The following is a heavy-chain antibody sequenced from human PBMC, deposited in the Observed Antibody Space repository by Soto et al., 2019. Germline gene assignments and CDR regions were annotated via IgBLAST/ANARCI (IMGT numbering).Heavy chain of an antibody. CDR2: IKRDGSST. D-gene: IGHD3-10*01. CDR3: ARDNGPATYYTPS. V-gene: IGHV3-74*01. J-gene: IGHJ1*01. Sequence: EEQLVESGGALVQPGGYLRLSCAASGLTFSRYWRHWVRQAPGKGLLWVSRIKRDGSSTSYADSVECRFSISRDNAQITIYLQTNSLRGEDTVVNSCARDNGPATYYTPSWCPGTRVTVSS. CDR1: GLTFSRYW.